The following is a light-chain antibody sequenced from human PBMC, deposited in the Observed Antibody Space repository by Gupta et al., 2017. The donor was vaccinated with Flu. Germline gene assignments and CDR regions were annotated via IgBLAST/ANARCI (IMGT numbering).Light chain of an antibody. CDR1: TSDIATYNR. CDR3: SLDTSSGTVV. CDR2: EVA. V-gene: IGLV2-18*01. J-gene: IGLJ2*01. Sequence: SVTISCAGTTSDIATYNRVCWYQQPPATAPNLMIYEVANRPAGVPNRFSGSKSGNTASLTISGLQTEDEADYYCSLDTSSGTVVFGGGTKLTVL.